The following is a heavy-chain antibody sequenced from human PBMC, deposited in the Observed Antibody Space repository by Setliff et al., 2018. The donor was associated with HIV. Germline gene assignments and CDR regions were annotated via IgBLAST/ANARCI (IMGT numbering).Heavy chain of an antibody. J-gene: IGHJ4*02. Sequence: ASVKVSCKVSGYTLSKLSMHWVRQAPEKGLEWMGGFDPELGETLFAQKFRGRLTMTEDTSTDTAYMELTSLRSDDTAIFYCAIDNRGGVGTPYYFDYWGQGTLVTVSS. CDR3: AIDNRGGVGTPYYFDY. CDR1: GYTLSKLS. D-gene: IGHD1-26*01. CDR2: FDPELGET. V-gene: IGHV1-24*01.